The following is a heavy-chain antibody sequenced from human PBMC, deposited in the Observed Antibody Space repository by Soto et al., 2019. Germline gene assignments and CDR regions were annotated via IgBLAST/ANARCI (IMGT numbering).Heavy chain of an antibody. CDR2: TYYRSKWYN. CDR3: ARVPRGTGRYYYYYMDV. J-gene: IGHJ6*03. Sequence: SQTLSLTCAISGDSVSSNSAAWNWIRQSPSRGLEWLGRTYYRSKWYNDYAVSVESRITINPDTSKNQFSLQLNSVTPEDTAVYYCARVPRGTGRYYYYYMDVWGKGTTVTVSS. CDR1: GDSVSSNSAA. D-gene: IGHD1-1*01. V-gene: IGHV6-1*01.